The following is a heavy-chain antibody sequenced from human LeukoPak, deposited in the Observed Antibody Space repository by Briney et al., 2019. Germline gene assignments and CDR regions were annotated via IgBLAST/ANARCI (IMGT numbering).Heavy chain of an antibody. CDR2: IFYSGSA. V-gene: IGHV4-59*01. D-gene: IGHD4-17*01. J-gene: IGHJ4*02. CDR3: ARGYFGDYDY. CDR1: SGSITNYY. Sequence: PSETLSLTCTVSSGSITNYYWTWIRQPPGKGLEWIGNIFYSGSANYNPSLKSRVTMSADTSKSQISLNLRSVTAADTAVYFCARGYFGDYDYWGQGTLVTVSS.